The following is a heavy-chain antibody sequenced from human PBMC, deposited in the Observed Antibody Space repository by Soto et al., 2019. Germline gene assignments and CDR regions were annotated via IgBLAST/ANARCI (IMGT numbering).Heavy chain of an antibody. J-gene: IGHJ4*02. CDR3: VKDRGRSYKDFDC. D-gene: IGHD3-16*01. CDR1: GFTFKDCA. Sequence: GGSLRLSCSVSGFTFKDCAMHWVRQAPGKGLEYVSAINYDGGRTYYADSVKGRFTISRDNSKNTVYLQKNNLRTEDTAVYYCVKDRGRSYKDFDCWGQGTLVTVSS. V-gene: IGHV3-64D*06. CDR2: INYDGGRT.